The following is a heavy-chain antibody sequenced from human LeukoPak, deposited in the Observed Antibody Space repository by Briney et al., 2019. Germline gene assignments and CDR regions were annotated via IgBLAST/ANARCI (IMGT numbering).Heavy chain of an antibody. Sequence: SETLSLTCTVSGGSISSSSYYWGWIRQPPGKGLEWIGSIYYSGSTYYNPSLKSRVTISVDTSKNQFSLKLSSVTAADTAVYYCARQQLTPLNWFDPWGQGTLVTVSS. CDR3: ARQQLTPLNWFDP. CDR1: GGSISSSSYY. V-gene: IGHV4-39*07. J-gene: IGHJ5*02. CDR2: IYYSGST. D-gene: IGHD6-13*01.